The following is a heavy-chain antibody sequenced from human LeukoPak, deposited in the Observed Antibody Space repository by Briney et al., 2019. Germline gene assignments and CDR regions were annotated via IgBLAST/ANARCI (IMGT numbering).Heavy chain of an antibody. CDR1: GFTFSSYG. D-gene: IGHD5-12*01. Sequence: GGSLRLSCAASGFTFSSYGMHWVRQAPGKGLEWVAVIWYDGSNKYYADSVKGRFTISRDNPKNTLYLQMNSLRAEDTAVYYCARGPSSYSGYDADFDYWGQGTLVTVSS. CDR3: ARGPSSYSGYDADFDY. V-gene: IGHV3-33*01. J-gene: IGHJ4*02. CDR2: IWYDGSNK.